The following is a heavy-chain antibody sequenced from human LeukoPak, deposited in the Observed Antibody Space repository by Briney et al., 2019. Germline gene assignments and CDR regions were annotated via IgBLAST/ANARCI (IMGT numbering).Heavy chain of an antibody. Sequence: GGSLRLSCAASGFTFSSYDMHWVRRTTGRGLEWVSGIGTAGDIYYLGSVKGRFTISRENAKNSLYLQMNSLRAGDTAVYYCARGGSSGPFDYWGQGTLVTVSS. D-gene: IGHD1-26*01. CDR1: GFTFSSYD. J-gene: IGHJ4*02. CDR2: IGTAGDI. V-gene: IGHV3-13*01. CDR3: ARGGSSGPFDY.